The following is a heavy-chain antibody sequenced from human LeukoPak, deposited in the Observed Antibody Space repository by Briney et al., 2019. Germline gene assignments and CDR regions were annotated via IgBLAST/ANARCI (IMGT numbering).Heavy chain of an antibody. CDR1: GGSFSGYY. CDR2: IYYSGST. V-gene: IGHV4-59*12. J-gene: IGHJ6*03. CDR3: ARDGPGYDSSGYYYYYYYMDV. D-gene: IGHD3-22*01. Sequence: SETLSLTCAVYGGSFSGYYWSWIRQPPGKGLEWIGYIYYSGSTNYNPSLKSRVTISVDTSKNQFSLKLSSVTAADTAVYYCARDGPGYDSSGYYYYYYYMDVWGKGTTVTISS.